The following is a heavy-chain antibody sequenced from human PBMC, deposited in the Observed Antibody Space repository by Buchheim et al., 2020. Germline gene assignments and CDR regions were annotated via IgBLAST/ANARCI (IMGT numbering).Heavy chain of an antibody. J-gene: IGHJ4*02. CDR2: VYYTGRA. CDR1: GVSINTGTFY. D-gene: IGHD4-17*01. V-gene: IGHV4-31*03. CDR3: ARDRGAHDFGPIDY. Sequence: QVQLQESGPGLVKPSQTLSLTCTVSGVSINTGTFYWSWIRQHPGKGLEWIGYVYYTGRAYSNPPLKSRVSMSVDTSQNQFSLNLASVTAADTAVYYCARDRGAHDFGPIDYWGQGAL.